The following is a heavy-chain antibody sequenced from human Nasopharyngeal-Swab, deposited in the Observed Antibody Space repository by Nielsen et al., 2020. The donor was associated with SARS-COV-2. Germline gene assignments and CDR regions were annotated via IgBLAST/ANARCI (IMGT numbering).Heavy chain of an antibody. Sequence: GGSLRLSCAASGFTFSSYSMNWVRQAPGKGLEWVSSISSSSSYIYYADSVKGRFTISRDNAKNSLYLQMNSLRAEDTAVYYCASLRYYDFWSGYYPKDYYYYMDLWGKGTTVTVSS. D-gene: IGHD3-3*01. J-gene: IGHJ6*03. CDR1: GFTFSSYS. CDR3: ASLRYYDFWSGYYPKDYYYYMDL. CDR2: ISSSSSYI. V-gene: IGHV3-21*01.